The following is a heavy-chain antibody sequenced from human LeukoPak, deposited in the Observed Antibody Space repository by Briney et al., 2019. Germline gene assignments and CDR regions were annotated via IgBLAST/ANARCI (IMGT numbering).Heavy chain of an antibody. CDR1: GFTFSSYA. J-gene: IGHJ4*02. V-gene: IGHV3-23*01. Sequence: GGSLRLSCVASGFTFSSYAMSWVRQAPGKGLEWVSAISNSAGRTYYADSVKGRFTISRDNSKNTLYLQMNSLRAEDTAVYYCAKEIRKDIGVADYWGQGTLVTVSS. CDR3: AKEIRKDIGVADY. D-gene: IGHD6-19*01. CDR2: ISNSAGRT.